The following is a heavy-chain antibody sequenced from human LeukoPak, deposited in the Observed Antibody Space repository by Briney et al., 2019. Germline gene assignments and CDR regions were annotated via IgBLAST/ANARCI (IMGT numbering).Heavy chain of an antibody. CDR1: GGTFSSYA. CDR2: IIPIFGTA. D-gene: IGHD3-10*01. Sequence: ASVKVSCKASGGTFSSYAISWVRQAPGQGLEWMGGIIPIFGTANYAQKFQGRVTITADESTSTAYMELSSLRSEDTAVYYCARELRRITMVRGVTPWYFDLWGRGTLVTVSS. J-gene: IGHJ2*01. CDR3: ARELRRITMVRGVTPWYFDL. V-gene: IGHV1-69*13.